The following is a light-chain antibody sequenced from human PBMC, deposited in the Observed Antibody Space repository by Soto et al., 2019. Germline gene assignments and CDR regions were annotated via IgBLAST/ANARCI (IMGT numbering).Light chain of an antibody. J-gene: IGLJ1*01. CDR2: EVT. V-gene: IGLV2-18*02. CDR3: SSYTSSATFV. CDR1: SRDVGDYNR. Sequence: QSVLTQPPSVSGSPGQSVTISCTGTSRDVGDYNRVSWYQQAPGTAPKVIIYEVTHRPSGVPDRFSGSKSANTASLTISGLQAEDEADYYCSSYTSSATFVFGTGTKVTVL.